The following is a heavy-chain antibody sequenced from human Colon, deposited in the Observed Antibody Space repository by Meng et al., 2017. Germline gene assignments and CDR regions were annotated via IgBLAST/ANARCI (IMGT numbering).Heavy chain of an antibody. Sequence: SETLSLTCAISGDSVSSNSVAWNWIRQSPSRGLEWLGRTYYRSEWYNDYAVSLKSRITINSDTSKNQFSLHLNSLTPEDTAVYYCASGWALDSWGQGTLVTVSS. CDR1: GDSVSSNSVA. CDR3: ASGWALDS. CDR2: TYYRSEWYN. D-gene: IGHD3-16*01. V-gene: IGHV6-1*01. J-gene: IGHJ4*02.